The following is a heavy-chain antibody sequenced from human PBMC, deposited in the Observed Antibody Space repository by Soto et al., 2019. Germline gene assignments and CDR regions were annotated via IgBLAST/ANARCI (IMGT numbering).Heavy chain of an antibody. CDR2: ISTDIGNT. Sequence: VRQAPGQGLEWMGWISTDIGNTNYAQKVQDRVTMTTDTSTSTAYMELRSLRSDDTAVYYCARFNCISSSCYEGYFDYWGQGTLVTVSS. D-gene: IGHD2-2*01. J-gene: IGHJ4*02. CDR3: ARFNCISSSCYEGYFDY. V-gene: IGHV1-18*01.